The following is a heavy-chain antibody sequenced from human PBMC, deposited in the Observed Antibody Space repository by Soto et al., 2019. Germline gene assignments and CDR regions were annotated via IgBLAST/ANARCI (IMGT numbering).Heavy chain of an antibody. J-gene: IGHJ6*03. V-gene: IGHV1-8*01. CDR2: MNPNSGNT. CDR3: ARGDGYIAAACYYYYYYMDV. CDR1: GYTFTSYD. Sequence: QVKLVQSGAEVKKPGASVKVSCKASGYTFTSYDINWVRQATGQGLEWMGWMNPNSGNTGYAQKYQCRVTMTRNTSIRTAYMELSSLRSEDTVVYYCARGDGYIAAACYYYYYYMDVWGKGTTVTVS. D-gene: IGHD6-13*01.